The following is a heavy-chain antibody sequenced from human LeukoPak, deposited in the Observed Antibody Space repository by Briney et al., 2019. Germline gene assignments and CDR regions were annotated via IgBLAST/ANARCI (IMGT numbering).Heavy chain of an antibody. V-gene: IGHV3-21*01. CDR2: ISTSSRYI. J-gene: IGHJ5*02. Sequence: GGSLRLSCAASGFTFSSFDMNWVRQAPGKGLEWVSSISTSSRYIYYRDSVKGRFTISRDDAKNSLYLQMNSPRVEDTAVYYCARADCSGSTCYLRRSWFDPWGQGTLVTVPS. D-gene: IGHD2-2*01. CDR3: ARADCSGSTCYLRRSWFDP. CDR1: GFTFSSFD.